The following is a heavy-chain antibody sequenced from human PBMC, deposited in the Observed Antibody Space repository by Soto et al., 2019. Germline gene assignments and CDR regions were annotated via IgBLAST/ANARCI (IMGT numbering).Heavy chain of an antibody. J-gene: IGHJ4*02. V-gene: IGHV3-48*02. CDR3: ARVEGSSWKFDY. D-gene: IGHD6-13*01. CDR1: GFTFSTYC. CDR2: ISPGSSTI. Sequence: RGSLRLFCTASGFTFSTYCMNWVRQAPGKGLEWVSYISPGSSTIYYTDSVKGRFTISRDNAKNSLYLQMNSLRDEDTAVYYCARVEGSSWKFDYWGQGTLVTVSS.